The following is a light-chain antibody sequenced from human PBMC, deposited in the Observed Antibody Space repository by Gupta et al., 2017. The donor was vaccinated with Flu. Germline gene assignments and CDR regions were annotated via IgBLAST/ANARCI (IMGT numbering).Light chain of an antibody. CDR3: QQRSTLVT. CDR2: DAS. V-gene: IGKV3-11*01. Sequence: PGERATLSCRASQSVYTYLAWYQQKPGQAPRLLIYDASNRASGIPARFSGSGSGKDFTLTSSRLEHEDFAVYYGQQRSTLVTFGGGTKVEIK. J-gene: IGKJ4*01. CDR1: QSVYTY.